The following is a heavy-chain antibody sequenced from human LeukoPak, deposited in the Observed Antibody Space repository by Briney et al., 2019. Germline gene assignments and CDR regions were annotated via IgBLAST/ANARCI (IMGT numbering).Heavy chain of an antibody. CDR1: GFPFSSYG. Sequence: PGGSLRLSCAASGFPFSSYGMHWVRQAPGKGLELVAVLSYDGSNEYYADSVKGRFTISRDNSKNTLYLQMNSLRVEDTAVYYCAGSWFYRDYFEYWGQGTLVTVSS. D-gene: IGHD3-10*01. CDR2: LSYDGSNE. V-gene: IGHV3-30*03. CDR3: AGSWFYRDYFEY. J-gene: IGHJ4*02.